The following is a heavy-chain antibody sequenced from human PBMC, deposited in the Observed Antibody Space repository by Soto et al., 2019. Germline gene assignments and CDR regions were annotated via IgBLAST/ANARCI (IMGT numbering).Heavy chain of an antibody. CDR2: IVVGSGNT. CDR1: GSTFTSSS. D-gene: IGHD6-25*01. CDR3: AASIFTTAGNYCYYGMNV. V-gene: IGHV1-58*01. Sequence: ASVNVSFKAAGSTFTSSSVQWVRQARGQRLELIGWIVVGSGNTNYAQKFQERVTITRDMSTSTAYMELSSLRSEDTAVYYCAASIFTTAGNYCYYGMNVWGQGTTVTVSS. J-gene: IGHJ6*02.